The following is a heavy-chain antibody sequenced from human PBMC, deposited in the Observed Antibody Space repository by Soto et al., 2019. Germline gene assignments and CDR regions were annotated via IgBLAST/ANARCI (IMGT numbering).Heavy chain of an antibody. CDR2: ISSSSSYI. J-gene: IGHJ4*02. Sequence: GGSLRLSCAASGFTFSSYSMNWVRQAPGKGLEWVSSISSSSSYIHYADSVKGRFTISRDNAKNSLYLQMNSLRAEDTAVYYCARDLILTGAIDFDYWGQGTLVTVSS. V-gene: IGHV3-21*01. CDR3: ARDLILTGAIDFDY. CDR1: GFTFSSYS. D-gene: IGHD3-9*01.